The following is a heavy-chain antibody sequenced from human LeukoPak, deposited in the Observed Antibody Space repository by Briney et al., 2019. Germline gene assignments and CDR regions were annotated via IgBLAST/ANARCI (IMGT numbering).Heavy chain of an antibody. J-gene: IGHJ4*02. V-gene: IGHV4-39*01. Sequence: SETLSLTCTVSGDSIIGTSHRWAWIRQAPGKGRVWIGDIHYSGVTSYNPPLASRFIISVDTSKNQFSLKLSPVTAADTAVYYCARAHCGSTGCYGCGDGYYFDYWGQGTLVTVSS. D-gene: IGHD2-2*01. CDR1: GDSIIGTSHR. CDR3: ARAHCGSTGCYGCGDGYYFDY. CDR2: IHYSGVT.